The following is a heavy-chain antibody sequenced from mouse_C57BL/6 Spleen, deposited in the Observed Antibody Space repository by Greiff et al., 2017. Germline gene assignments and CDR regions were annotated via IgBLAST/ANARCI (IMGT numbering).Heavy chain of an antibody. J-gene: IGHJ2*01. V-gene: IGHV3-6*01. CDR3: TREAYYGSRGDFGY. D-gene: IGHD1-1*01. CDR2: IRYDGSN. CDR1: GYSFTSCYY. Sequence: VQLKQSGPGLVKPSQSLSLTCSVTGYSFTSCYYWNWIRQFPGNKLEWMGYIRYDGSNNYNASLKNRISITRDTSKNQFFLKLNSVTTEDTATYCCTREAYYGSRGDFGYWGQGATLTVSS.